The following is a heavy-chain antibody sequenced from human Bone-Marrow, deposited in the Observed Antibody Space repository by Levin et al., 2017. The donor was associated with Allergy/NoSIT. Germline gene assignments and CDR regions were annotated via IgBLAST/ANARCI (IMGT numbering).Heavy chain of an antibody. Sequence: GGSLRLSCAASGFNFRAYGMYWVRQAPGKGLEWVAVMSYDESNEYYADSVRGRFTISRDNSKNTLYLQMNSLRSEDTAVYYCAKDAIWQWLVGGFGMDVWGQGTTVTVSS. D-gene: IGHD6-19*01. CDR2: MSYDESNE. CDR3: AKDAIWQWLVGGFGMDV. V-gene: IGHV3-30*18. CDR1: GFNFRAYG. J-gene: IGHJ6*02.